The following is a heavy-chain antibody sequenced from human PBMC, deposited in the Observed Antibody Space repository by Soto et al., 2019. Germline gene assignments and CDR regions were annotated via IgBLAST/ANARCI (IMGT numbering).Heavy chain of an antibody. CDR2: INSDGSRT. CDR3: ARETYRGFYFDY. D-gene: IGHD4-4*01. V-gene: IGHV3-74*01. Sequence: EVHLVEPGGGLVQAGGSLRLSCAASGFTFTDYWTHWVRQAPGKGLVWVSRINSDGSRTSYADSVTGRFTISRDNAKNTLYLQMNSLRVEDTALYYCARETYRGFYFDYWGQGTLVTVSS. J-gene: IGHJ4*02. CDR1: GFTFTDYW.